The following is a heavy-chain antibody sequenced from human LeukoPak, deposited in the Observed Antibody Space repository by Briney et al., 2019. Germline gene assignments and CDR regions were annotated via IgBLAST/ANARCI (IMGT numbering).Heavy chain of an antibody. Sequence: GGSLRLSCAASGFTFSSYEMNWVRQAPGKGLEWISYISSSDNTIYYADSVKGRFTISRDNAKNSLYLQMNSLRAEDTAVYYCARDIMTTVTTAFDWGQGTLVTVSS. CDR3: ARDIMTTVTTAFD. J-gene: IGHJ4*02. CDR1: GFTFSSYE. D-gene: IGHD4-17*01. CDR2: ISSSDNTI. V-gene: IGHV3-48*03.